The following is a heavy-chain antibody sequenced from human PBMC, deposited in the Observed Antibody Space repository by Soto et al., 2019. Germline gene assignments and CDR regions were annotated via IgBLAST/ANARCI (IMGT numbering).Heavy chain of an antibody. J-gene: IGHJ6*02. D-gene: IGHD6-19*01. CDR2: ISYDGSNK. Sequence: QVQLVESGGGVDQPGRSLRLSCAASGFTFSSYAMHWVRQAPGKGLEWVAVISYDGSNKYYADSVKGRFTISRDNSKNTQYLQMNSLRAEVTAVYYCARAGYSSGWLHYYYYYGMDVWGQGTTVTVSS. V-gene: IGHV3-30-3*01. CDR1: GFTFSSYA. CDR3: ARAGYSSGWLHYYYYYGMDV.